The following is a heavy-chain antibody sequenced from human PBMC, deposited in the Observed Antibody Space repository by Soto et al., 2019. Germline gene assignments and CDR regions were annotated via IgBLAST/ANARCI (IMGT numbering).Heavy chain of an antibody. CDR3: VKDRTMAAPNDYFDY. CDR2: IGVDGVTT. D-gene: IGHD6-19*01. Sequence: EVQLLESGGDLVQPGGSLRLSCVASGFTFSNFGMSWVRQAPGQGLQWVSIIGVDGVTTYYADSVRGRFTISRDNSKNTLHLQMNSLRAEDTAIYYCVKDRTMAAPNDYFDYWGQGTLVTVSS. CDR1: GFTFSNFG. V-gene: IGHV3-23*01. J-gene: IGHJ4*02.